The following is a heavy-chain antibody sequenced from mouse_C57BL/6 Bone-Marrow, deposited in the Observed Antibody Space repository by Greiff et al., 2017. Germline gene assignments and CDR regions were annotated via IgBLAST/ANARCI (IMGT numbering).Heavy chain of an antibody. Sequence: QVQLQQSGAELVKPGASVKLSCKASGYTFTSYWMHWVKQRPGQGLEWIGMFHPNSGSTNYNEKFKSKATLTVDKSSSTAYMQLSSLTSEDSAVYYCARYNGYYQYYFDYWGQGTTLTVSS. J-gene: IGHJ2*01. D-gene: IGHD2-3*01. CDR2: FHPNSGST. V-gene: IGHV1-64*01. CDR1: GYTFTSYW. CDR3: ARYNGYYQYYFDY.